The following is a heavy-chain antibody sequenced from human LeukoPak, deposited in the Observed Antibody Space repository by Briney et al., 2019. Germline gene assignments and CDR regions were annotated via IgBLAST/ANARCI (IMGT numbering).Heavy chain of an antibody. Sequence: GGSLRLSCSASGFTFSNYGMSWVRQAPGKGLEWVSAINDGVGRAFYADAVRGRFIISRDNSKTTLYLQMNSLRAEDTAVYYCARDPEDLVLGVHYFDYWGQGTLVAVSS. V-gene: IGHV3-23*01. CDR3: ARDPEDLVLGVHYFDY. D-gene: IGHD1-1*01. J-gene: IGHJ4*02. CDR1: GFTFSNYG. CDR2: INDGVGRA.